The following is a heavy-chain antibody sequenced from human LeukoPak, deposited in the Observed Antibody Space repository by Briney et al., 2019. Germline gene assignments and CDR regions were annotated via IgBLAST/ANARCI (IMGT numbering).Heavy chain of an antibody. D-gene: IGHD4-23*01. CDR2: ISSSSSYI. V-gene: IGHV3-21*01. CDR1: GFTFSTYS. Sequence: GGSLRLSCAASGFTFSTYSMNWVRQAQGKGLKWVSSISSSSSYIFYADSVKGRFTISRDNAKNSLYLQMNSLRAEDTAVYYCARGGLGNFDWGQGTLVTVSS. J-gene: IGHJ4*02. CDR3: ARGGLGNFD.